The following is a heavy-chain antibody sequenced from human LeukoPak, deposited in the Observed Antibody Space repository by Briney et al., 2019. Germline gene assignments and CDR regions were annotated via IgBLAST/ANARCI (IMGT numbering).Heavy chain of an antibody. CDR3: AKVVAYSSSCPAR. CDR1: GFTFSSYG. Sequence: GGSLRLSCAASGFTFSSYGMHWVRQAPGKGLERVAFIRYDGSNKYYADSVKGRFTISRDNSKNTLYLQMNSLRAEDTAVYYCAKVVAYSSSCPARWGQGTLVTVSS. V-gene: IGHV3-30*02. CDR2: IRYDGSNK. J-gene: IGHJ4*02. D-gene: IGHD6-13*01.